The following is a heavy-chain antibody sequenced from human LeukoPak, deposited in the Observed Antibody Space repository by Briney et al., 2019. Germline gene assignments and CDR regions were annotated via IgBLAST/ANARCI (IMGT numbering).Heavy chain of an antibody. CDR1: GDSVSINTVG. Sequence: QALSLTFAISGDSVSINTVGWHWLRHSPSRGLEWLGSTNYRSNWFNDYGMSVKSRITITSDKSKNQFSLQLNSVTPEDTAVYYCARSQHWGYDYWGQGTLVTVSS. CDR3: ARSQHWGYDY. J-gene: IGHJ4*02. CDR2: TNYRSNWFN. D-gene: IGHD7-27*01. V-gene: IGHV6-1*01.